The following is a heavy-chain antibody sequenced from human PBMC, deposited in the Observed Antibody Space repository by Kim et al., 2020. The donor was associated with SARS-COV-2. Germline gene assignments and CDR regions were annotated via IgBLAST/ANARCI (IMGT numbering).Heavy chain of an antibody. D-gene: IGHD4-17*01. V-gene: IGHV4-39*07. CDR3: ARDRSERYGDWGWFDP. Sequence: SETLSLTCTVSGGSISSSSYYWGWIRQPPGKGLEWIGSIYYSGSTYYNPSLKSRVTISVDTSKNQFSLKLSSVTAADTAVYYCARDRSERYGDWGWFDPWGQGTLVTVSS. CDR1: GGSISSSSYY. CDR2: IYYSGST. J-gene: IGHJ5*02.